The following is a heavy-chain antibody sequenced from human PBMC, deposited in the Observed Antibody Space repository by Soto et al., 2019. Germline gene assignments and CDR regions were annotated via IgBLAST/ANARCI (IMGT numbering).Heavy chain of an antibody. Sequence: ASVKVSCKASGDTFSFYTINWVRQAPGQGLEWMGWISGYNGDTNYAQKFQGRVSMTIDTSTTTAYMELRSLTSDDTAVYYCAKNGQPPYYYYGLDVWGQGTKVTVSS. V-gene: IGHV1-18*01. CDR2: ISGYNGDT. CDR3: AKNGQPPYYYYGLDV. CDR1: GDTFSFYT. J-gene: IGHJ6*02. D-gene: IGHD2-8*01.